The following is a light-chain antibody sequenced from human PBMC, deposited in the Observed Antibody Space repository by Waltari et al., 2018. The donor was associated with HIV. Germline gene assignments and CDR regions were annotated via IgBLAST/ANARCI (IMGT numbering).Light chain of an antibody. CDR3: QQYDRTPWT. CDR1: QDITSS. Sequence: DIEMTQSPSSLSASVGDTVTITCRASQDITSSLAWYQQKAGKAPNILLYAASRLESGVPSRFSGSGSGTDYTLTINSLQSEDFATYYCQQYDRTPWTFGQGTKVEIK. CDR2: AAS. V-gene: IGKV1-NL1*01. J-gene: IGKJ1*01.